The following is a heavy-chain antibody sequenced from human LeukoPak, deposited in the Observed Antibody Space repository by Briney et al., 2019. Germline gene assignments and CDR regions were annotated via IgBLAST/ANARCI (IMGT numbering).Heavy chain of an antibody. CDR2: IGLSGSST. CDR1: GFTFSNFV. Sequence: GGSLRLSCAASGFTFSNFVMSWVRQAPGKGLEWVSTIGLSGSSTYYAGSVKGRFAISRDNSKNTLYLQMNSLRAEDTAIYYCAKEFVPGNFHYWGQGTLVTVSS. D-gene: IGHD2-21*01. CDR3: AKEFVPGNFHY. V-gene: IGHV3-23*01. J-gene: IGHJ4*02.